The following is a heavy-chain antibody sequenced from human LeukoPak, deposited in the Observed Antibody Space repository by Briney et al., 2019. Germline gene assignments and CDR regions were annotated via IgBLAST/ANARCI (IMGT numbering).Heavy chain of an antibody. J-gene: IGHJ4*02. V-gene: IGHV3-23*01. CDR1: GFTFSTYA. CDR3: AKVGSYYNFYYFDY. D-gene: IGHD3-10*01. Sequence: GGSLRLSCAASGFTFSTYAMSWVRQAPGQGLEWVSSISGDGGSTYYAESVKGRFTISRDNSKNTLYLQMNSLRAEDTAVYYCAKVGSYYNFYYFDYWGQGTLVSVSS. CDR2: ISGDGGST.